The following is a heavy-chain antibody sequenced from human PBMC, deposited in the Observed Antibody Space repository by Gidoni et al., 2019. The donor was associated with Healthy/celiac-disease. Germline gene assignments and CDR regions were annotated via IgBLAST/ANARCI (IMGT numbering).Heavy chain of an antibody. D-gene: IGHD2-2*01. Sequence: QIKLVQSGAEVRKPGSPVTVSCKASGGTFSSYAISWVRQAPGQGLEWMGRIIPIIGITNYAQKFQGRVTITAEKSTSTAYMELSSLRSEDTAVYYCARAYCRSTSCYPYCYYYMDVWGKGTTVTVSS. CDR3: ARAYCRSTSCYPYCYYYMDV. V-gene: IGHV1-69*04. CDR1: GGTFSSYA. CDR2: IIPIIGIT. J-gene: IGHJ6*03.